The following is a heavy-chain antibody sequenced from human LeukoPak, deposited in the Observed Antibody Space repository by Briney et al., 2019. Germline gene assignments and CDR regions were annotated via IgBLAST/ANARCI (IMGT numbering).Heavy chain of an antibody. CDR3: ARGTGWPQFDY. V-gene: IGHV6-1*01. J-gene: IGHJ4*02. Sequence: SQTLSLTCAISGDSVSRDSIAWNWIRQSPSRGLEWLGRTYYKSAWYNDYAVSVKSRITINPDTSKNQFSLQLNSVTPEDTAVYYCARGTGWPQFDYWGQGTLVTVSS. D-gene: IGHD6-19*01. CDR1: GDSVSRDSIA. CDR2: TYYKSAWYN.